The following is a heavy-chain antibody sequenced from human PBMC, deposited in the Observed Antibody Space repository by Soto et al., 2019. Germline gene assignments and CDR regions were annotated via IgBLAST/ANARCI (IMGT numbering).Heavy chain of an antibody. J-gene: IGHJ5*02. D-gene: IGHD6-19*01. CDR1: GYTFTSYG. CDR3: ARDGSGLPTSSQNWFDP. V-gene: IGHV1-18*01. Sequence: QVQLVQSGAEVKKPGASVKVSCKASGYTFTSYGISWVRQAPGQGLEWMGWISAYNGNTNYAQKLQGRVPMTTDTSMSTAYMELRSLRSDDTAVYYCARDGSGLPTSSQNWFDPWGQGTLVTVSS. CDR2: ISAYNGNT.